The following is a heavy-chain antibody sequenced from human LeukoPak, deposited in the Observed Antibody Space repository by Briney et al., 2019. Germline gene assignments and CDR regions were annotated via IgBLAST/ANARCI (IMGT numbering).Heavy chain of an antibody. Sequence: PGGSLKLSCAASGFPFNNYWIHWVRQAPGKGLMWVSSINTDGRTTRYAASVQGRFTISRENPKNTLYLQMDSLRAEDTAIYYCAKVVQYTASTGTGLDYWGQGTLVTVSS. D-gene: IGHD1-1*01. CDR1: GFPFNNYW. CDR2: INTDGRTT. J-gene: IGHJ4*02. CDR3: AKVVQYTASTGTGLDY. V-gene: IGHV3-74*01.